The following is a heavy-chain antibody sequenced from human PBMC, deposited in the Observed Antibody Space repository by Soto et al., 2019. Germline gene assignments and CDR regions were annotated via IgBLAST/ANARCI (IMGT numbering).Heavy chain of an antibody. D-gene: IGHD6-19*01. CDR1: GFTFSSYA. V-gene: IGHV3-23*01. CDR2: ISGSGGST. CDR3: AKGVPGIAVAGTGYFQH. Sequence: PGGSLRLSCAASGFTFSSYAMSWVRQAPGKGLEWVSAISGSGGSTYDADSVKGRFTISRDNSKNTLYLQMNSLRAEDTAVYYCAKGVPGIAVAGTGYFQHWGQGTLVTVSS. J-gene: IGHJ1*01.